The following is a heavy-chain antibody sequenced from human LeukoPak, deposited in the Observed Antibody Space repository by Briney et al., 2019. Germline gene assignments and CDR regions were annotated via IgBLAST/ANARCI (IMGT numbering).Heavy chain of an antibody. J-gene: IGHJ3*02. CDR1: GFTFSTYN. D-gene: IGHD6-13*01. CDR3: ARDRYSTSLDAFDI. Sequence: PGGSLRLSCAASGFTFSTYNINWVRQAPGKGLEWDSSISPSSSYIYYADSVKGRFTISRDNAKNSLYLQMNSLRAEDTAVYYCARDRYSTSLDAFDIWGQGTMVTVSS. V-gene: IGHV3-21*01. CDR2: ISPSSSYI.